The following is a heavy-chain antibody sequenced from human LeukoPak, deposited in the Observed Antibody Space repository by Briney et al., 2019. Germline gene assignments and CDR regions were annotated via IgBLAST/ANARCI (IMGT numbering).Heavy chain of an antibody. CDR3: ARDLGYSSVGY. V-gene: IGHV1-69*04. J-gene: IGHJ4*02. D-gene: IGHD6-13*01. CDR1: GGTFSSYA. Sequence: GASVEVSCKASGGTFSSYAISWVRQAPGQGLEWMGRIIPILGIANYAQKFQGRVTITADKSTSTAHMELSSLRSEDTAVYYCARDLGYSSVGYWGQGTLVTVSS. CDR2: IIPILGIA.